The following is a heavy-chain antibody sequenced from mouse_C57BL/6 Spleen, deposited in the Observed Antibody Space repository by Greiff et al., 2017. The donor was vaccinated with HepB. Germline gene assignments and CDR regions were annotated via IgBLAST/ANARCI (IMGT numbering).Heavy chain of an antibody. CDR3: ARGNYVLYAMDY. CDR2: IYPGDGDT. V-gene: IGHV1-82*01. J-gene: IGHJ4*01. Sequence: QLQQSGPELVKPGASVKISCKASGYAFSSSWMNWVKQRPGKGLEWIGRIYPGDGDTNYNGKFKGKATLTADKSSSTAYMQLSSLTSEDSAVYFCARGNYVLYAMDYWGQGTSVTVSS. D-gene: IGHD1-1*01. CDR1: GYAFSSSW.